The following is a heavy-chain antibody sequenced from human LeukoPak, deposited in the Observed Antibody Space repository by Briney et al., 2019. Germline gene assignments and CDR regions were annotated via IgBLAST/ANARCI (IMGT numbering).Heavy chain of an antibody. J-gene: IGHJ4*02. CDR1: GFTFSRYS. V-gene: IGHV3-21*01. D-gene: IGHD2/OR15-2a*01. CDR2: ISGTSIYK. CDR3: TRKGSQWDFLVDY. Sequence: PGGSLRLSCAASGFTFSRYSMNWVRQAPGKGLEWVSSISGTSIYKYYADSMKGRFTISRDNAKNSLYLQMDSLTAEDTAVYYCTRKGSQWDFLVDYWGQGTRVAVSP.